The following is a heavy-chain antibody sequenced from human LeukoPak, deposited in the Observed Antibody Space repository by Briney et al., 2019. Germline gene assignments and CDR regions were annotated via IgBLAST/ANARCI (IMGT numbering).Heavy chain of an antibody. V-gene: IGHV4-61*01. CDR3: ARVYYYYDSRGYYYVYYFDY. D-gene: IGHD3-22*01. Sequence: SETLSLTCTVSGGSVSSGSYYWSWIRQPPGKGLEWIGYISYSGSTNYNPSLKSRVIISVDTSKNQFSLKLSSVTAADTAVYYCARVYYYYDSRGYYYVYYFDYWGQGTLVTVSS. CDR2: ISYSGST. J-gene: IGHJ4*02. CDR1: GGSVSSGSYY.